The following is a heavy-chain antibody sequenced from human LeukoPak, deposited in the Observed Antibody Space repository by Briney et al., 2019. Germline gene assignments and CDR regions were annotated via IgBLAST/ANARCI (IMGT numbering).Heavy chain of an antibody. D-gene: IGHD3-9*01. CDR2: IWYDGSNK. Sequence: GGSLRLSCAASGFTFSSYGMHWVRRAPGKGLEWVAVIWYDGSNKYYADSVKGRFTISRDNSKNTLYLQMNSLRAEDTAVYYCARDHDILTGYTGYYYSGMDVWGQGTTVTVSS. J-gene: IGHJ6*02. CDR3: ARDHDILTGYTGYYYSGMDV. V-gene: IGHV3-33*01. CDR1: GFTFSSYG.